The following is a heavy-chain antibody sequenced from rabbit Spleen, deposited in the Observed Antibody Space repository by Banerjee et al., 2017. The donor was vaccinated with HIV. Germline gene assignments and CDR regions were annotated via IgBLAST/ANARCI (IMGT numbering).Heavy chain of an antibody. V-gene: IGHV1S45*01. Sequence: QEQLVESGGGLVQPEGSLTLTCKASGFSFSDRDVMCWVRQAPGKGLEWIACINAATAKPVYASWAKGRFTISRTSSTTVTLQMTSLTAADTATYFCARDLAAIIGWNFGLWGPGTLVTVS. CDR1: GFSFSDRDV. D-gene: IGHD1-1*01. J-gene: IGHJ4*01. CDR2: INAATAKP. CDR3: ARDLAAIIGWNFGL.